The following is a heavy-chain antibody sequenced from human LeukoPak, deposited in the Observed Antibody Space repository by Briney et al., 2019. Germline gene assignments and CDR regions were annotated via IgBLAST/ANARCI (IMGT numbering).Heavy chain of an antibody. J-gene: IGHJ4*02. V-gene: IGHV3-23*01. CDR3: AKKGDGSGSYAPYYFDY. Sequence: GGSLRLSCAASGFTFSSYGMSWVRQAPGKGLEWVSAISGSGGSTYYADSVKGRFTISRDNSKNTLYLQMNSLRAEDTAVYYCAKKGDGSGSYAPYYFDYWGQGTPVTVSS. CDR1: GFTFSSYG. D-gene: IGHD3-10*01. CDR2: ISGSGGST.